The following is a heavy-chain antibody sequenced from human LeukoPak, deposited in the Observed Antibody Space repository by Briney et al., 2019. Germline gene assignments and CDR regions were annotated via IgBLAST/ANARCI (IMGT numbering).Heavy chain of an antibody. D-gene: IGHD3-10*01. J-gene: IGHJ4*02. V-gene: IGHV3-48*01. CDR3: AKAVTYGSGSYPTPNDY. CDR1: GFTFSSYS. Sequence: GGSLRLSCAASGFTFSSYSMNWVRQAPGKGLEWVSYISSSSSTIYYADSVKGRFTISRDNAKNSLYLQMNSLRAEDTAVYYCAKAVTYGSGSYPTPNDYWGQGTLVTVSS. CDR2: ISSSSSTI.